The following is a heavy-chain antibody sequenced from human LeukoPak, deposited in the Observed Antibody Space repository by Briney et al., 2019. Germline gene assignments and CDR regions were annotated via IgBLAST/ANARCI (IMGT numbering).Heavy chain of an antibody. CDR2: IIPIFGTA. CDR1: GGTFSSYA. J-gene: IGHJ4*02. CDR3: ARVGCSGGSCLNFDY. Sequence: GASVKVSCKASGGTFSSYAISWVRQAPGQGLEWMGGIIPIFGTANYAQKFQGRVTITADKSTSTAYMELSSLRSEDTAVYYCARVGCSGGSCLNFDYWGQGTLVTVSS. D-gene: IGHD2-15*01. V-gene: IGHV1-69*06.